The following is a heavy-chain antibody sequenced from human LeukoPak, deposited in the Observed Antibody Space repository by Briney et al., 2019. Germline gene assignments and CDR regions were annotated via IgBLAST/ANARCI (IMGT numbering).Heavy chain of an antibody. CDR2: IYYSGST. J-gene: IGHJ4*02. CDR3: ARAQSSYDGQGFDY. D-gene: IGHD3-22*01. V-gene: IGHV4-61*01. Sequence: SETLSLTCTVSGGSVSSGSYYWSWIRQPPGKGLEWIGYIYYSGSTNYNPSLKSRVTISVDASKNQFSLKLSSVTAADTAVYYCARAQSSYDGQGFDYWGQGTLVTVSS. CDR1: GGSVSSGSYY.